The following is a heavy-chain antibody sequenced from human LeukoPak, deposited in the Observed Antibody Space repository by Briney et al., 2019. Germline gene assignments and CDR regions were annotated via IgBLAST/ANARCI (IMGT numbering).Heavy chain of an antibody. D-gene: IGHD6-13*01. CDR2: IYDSENT. CDR1: GGSISSYY. J-gene: IGHJ5*02. V-gene: IGHV4-59*12. Sequence: SETLSLTCNVSGGSISSYYWSWIRQPPGKGLEWIGYIYDSENTNYNPSLKSRVTISADTSKNQFSLKLSSVTAADTAVYYCARASSSWYWFDPWGQGTLVTVSS. CDR3: ARASSSWYWFDP.